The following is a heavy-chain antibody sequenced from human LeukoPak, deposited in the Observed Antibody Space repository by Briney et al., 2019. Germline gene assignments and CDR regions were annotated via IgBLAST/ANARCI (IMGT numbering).Heavy chain of an antibody. V-gene: IGHV3-7*01. J-gene: IGHJ4*02. Sequence: GGSLRLSCAASGFTFNRSWMNWVRQAPGKGLEWVANMDPSGSQKRYVDSGKGRFTISKDNPGTSLYLEMYSLRAEDTAIYYCAIWTSGNYWGQGTPVTVSS. CDR1: GFTFNRSW. CDR3: AIWTSGNY. D-gene: IGHD1-1*01. CDR2: MDPSGSQK.